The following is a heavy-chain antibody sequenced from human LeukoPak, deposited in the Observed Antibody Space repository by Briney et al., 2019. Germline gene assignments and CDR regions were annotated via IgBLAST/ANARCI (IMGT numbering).Heavy chain of an antibody. CDR3: AKSLVAVAGVIDY. Sequence: GGSLRLSCAASGFTFSSYGMHGVRQAPGKGLEGAAVISYDGSNKYYADSVKGRFTISRDNSKNTLYLQMNSLRAEDTAVYYCAKSLVAVAGVIDYWGQGTLVTVSS. V-gene: IGHV3-30*18. CDR1: GFTFSSYG. CDR2: ISYDGSNK. D-gene: IGHD6-19*01. J-gene: IGHJ4*02.